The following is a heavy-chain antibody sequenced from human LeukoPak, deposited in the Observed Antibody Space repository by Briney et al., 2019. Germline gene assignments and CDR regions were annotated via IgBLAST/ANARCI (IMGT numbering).Heavy chain of an antibody. CDR1: GFTFSTYW. CDR3: AKDRGVYYDTSGMAGD. D-gene: IGHD3-22*01. V-gene: IGHV3-7*01. CDR2: IKQDGSRF. Sequence: GGPLRLSCAASGFTFSTYWMSWVRQAPGKGLEWVANIKQDGSRFFYVDSVKGRFTISRDNAKNSLYLQMNSLRAEDTAVYYCAKDRGVYYDTSGMAGDWGQGTLVTVSS. J-gene: IGHJ4*02.